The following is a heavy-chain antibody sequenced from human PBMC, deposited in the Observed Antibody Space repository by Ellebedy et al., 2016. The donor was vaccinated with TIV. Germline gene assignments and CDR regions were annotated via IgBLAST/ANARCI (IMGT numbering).Heavy chain of an antibody. Sequence: SETLSLXCTVSGGSISSYYWSWIRQPPGKGLEWIGYIYYSGSTNYNPSLKSRVTISVDTSKNQFSLKLSSVTAADTAVYYCARQEGSSGYYMGAYGMDVWGQGTTVTVSS. CDR3: ARQEGSSGYYMGAYGMDV. J-gene: IGHJ6*02. CDR2: IYYSGST. V-gene: IGHV4-59*08. CDR1: GGSISSYY. D-gene: IGHD3-22*01.